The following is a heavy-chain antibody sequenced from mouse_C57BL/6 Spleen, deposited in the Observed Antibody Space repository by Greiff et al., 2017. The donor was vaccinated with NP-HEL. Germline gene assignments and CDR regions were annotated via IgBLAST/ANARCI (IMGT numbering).Heavy chain of an antibody. J-gene: IGHJ2*01. CDR1: GYSITSGYY. CDR3: ARDYYGIGDY. CDR2: ISYDGSN. V-gene: IGHV3-6*01. Sequence: EVQLQESGPGLVKPSQSLSLTCSVTGYSITSGYYWNWIRQFPGNKLEWMGYISYDGSNNYNPSLKNRISITRDTSKNQFFLKLNSVTTEDTATYYCARDYYGIGDYWGQGTTLTVSS. D-gene: IGHD1-1*01.